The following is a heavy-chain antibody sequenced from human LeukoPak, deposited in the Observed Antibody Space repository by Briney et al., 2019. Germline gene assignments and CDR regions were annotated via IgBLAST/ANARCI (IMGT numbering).Heavy chain of an antibody. J-gene: IGHJ4*02. Sequence: SGGSLRLSCAASGFTFSNAWMSWVRQAPGKGLEWVGRIKSKTDGGTTDYAAPVKGRFTISRDDSKNTLYLQMNSLKTEDTAVYYCTTDLGCSGGSCYLFDYWGQGTLVTVSS. CDR1: GFTFSNAW. D-gene: IGHD2-15*01. V-gene: IGHV3-15*01. CDR3: TTDLGCSGGSCYLFDY. CDR2: IKSKTDGGTT.